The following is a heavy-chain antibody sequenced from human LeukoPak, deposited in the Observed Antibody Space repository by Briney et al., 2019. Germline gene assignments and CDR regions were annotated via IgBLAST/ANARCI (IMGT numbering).Heavy chain of an antibody. CDR3: ARVWFLGDYYGSGSYFYDY. D-gene: IGHD3-10*01. Sequence: SETLSLTCTVSGGSISSSSYYWGWIRQPPGKGLEWIGSIYYSGSTYYNPSLKSRVTISVDTSKNQFSLKLSSATAADTAVYYCARVWFLGDYYGSGSYFYDYWGQGTLVTVSS. V-gene: IGHV4-39*07. CDR2: IYYSGST. J-gene: IGHJ4*02. CDR1: GGSISSSSYY.